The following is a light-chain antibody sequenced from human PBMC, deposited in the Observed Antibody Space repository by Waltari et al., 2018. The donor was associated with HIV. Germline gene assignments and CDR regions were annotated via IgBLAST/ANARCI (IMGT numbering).Light chain of an antibody. J-gene: IGKJ1*01. CDR2: GAS. CDR1: QSVSSN. Sequence: EIVMTQSQATLSVSPGERATLSCRASQSVSSNLAWYQQKAGQAPRLLLYGASTRATGIPARFSGSGSGTEFTHTISSLQSEDFAIYYCQQYNNWPLTWTFGQGTKVEIK. V-gene: IGKV3-15*01. CDR3: QQYNNWPLTWT.